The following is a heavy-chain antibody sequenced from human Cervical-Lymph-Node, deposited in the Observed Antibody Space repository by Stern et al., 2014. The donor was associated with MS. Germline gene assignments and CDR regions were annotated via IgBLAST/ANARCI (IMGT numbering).Heavy chain of an antibody. CDR1: GGTFSSRA. CDR3: AQIHSSYYGEDV. CDR2: IIPVFGPP. J-gene: IGHJ6*02. Sequence: VQLVESGAEVKKPGSSVKVSCKASGGTFSSRAINWVRQAPGQGLEYMGAIIPVFGPPYYAQTFQGRVTISADASTNTVYMELTSLRSDDTAVYYCAQIHSSYYGEDVWGQGTTVTVSS. V-gene: IGHV1-69*01. D-gene: IGHD6-13*01.